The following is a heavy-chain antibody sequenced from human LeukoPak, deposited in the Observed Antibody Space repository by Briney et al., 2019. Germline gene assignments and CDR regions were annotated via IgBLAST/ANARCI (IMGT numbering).Heavy chain of an antibody. J-gene: IGHJ3*02. CDR3: ARVIVGATAVPDAFDI. D-gene: IGHD1-26*01. CDR1: GFTFSSYS. CDR2: ISSSSSYI. Sequence: GGSLRLSCAASGFTFSSYSMNWVRQAPGKGLEWVSSISSSSSYIYYADSVKGRFTISRDNAKNSLYLQMNSLRAEDTAVYYCARVIVGATAVPDAFDIWGQGTMVTVSS. V-gene: IGHV3-21*01.